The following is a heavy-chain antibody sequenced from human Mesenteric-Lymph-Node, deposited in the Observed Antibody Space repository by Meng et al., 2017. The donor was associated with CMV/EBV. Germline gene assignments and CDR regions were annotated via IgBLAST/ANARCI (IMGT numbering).Heavy chain of an antibody. V-gene: IGHV1-18*01. J-gene: IGHJ4*02. CDR2: ISAYNGNT. CDR1: GYTFTSYG. D-gene: IGHD4-17*01. CDR3: TRVREMTTVTTLDY. Sequence: ASVKVSCKASGYTFTSYGISWVRQAPGQGLEWMGWISAYNGNTNYAQKPQGRVTMTTATSTSTAYMELRSLRSDDTAVYYCTRVREMTTVTTLDYWGQGTLVTVSS.